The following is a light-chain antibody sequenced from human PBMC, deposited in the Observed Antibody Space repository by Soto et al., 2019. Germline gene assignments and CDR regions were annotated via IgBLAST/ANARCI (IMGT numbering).Light chain of an antibody. V-gene: IGLV2-8*01. CDR2: EVT. J-gene: IGLJ2*01. CDR1: SSDVGAYNS. CDR3: SSYAGNDRLGV. Sequence: QSALTQPPSASGSPGQSVTISCTGTSSDVGAYNSVSWYQQHPGKAPKLMIYEVTERPSGVPDRFSGSKSGNTASLTVSGLQSEDEANYYCSSYAGNDRLGVFGGGTKLTVL.